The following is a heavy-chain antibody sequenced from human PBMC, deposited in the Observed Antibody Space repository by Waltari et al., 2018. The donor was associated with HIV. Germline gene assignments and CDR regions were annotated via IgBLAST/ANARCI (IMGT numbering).Heavy chain of an antibody. CDR1: GFTLATYV. Sequence: EVQLVESGGGLVQPGRSLSFSCAAFGFTLATYVMHWVRKAPGKGLEWVSSISWNSVRITYADSVRGGFTVSRDNAKNYLYLQMNSLRPDDTAFYYCARGPMYNWFDPWGQGSLVTVSS. CDR3: ARGPMYNWFDP. CDR2: ISWNSVRI. J-gene: IGHJ5*02. D-gene: IGHD3-10*01. V-gene: IGHV3-9*01.